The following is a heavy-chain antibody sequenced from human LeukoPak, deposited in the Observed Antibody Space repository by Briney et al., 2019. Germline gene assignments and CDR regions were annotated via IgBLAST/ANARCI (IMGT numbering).Heavy chain of an antibody. V-gene: IGHV3-21*01. D-gene: IGHD6-13*01. Sequence: PGGSLRLSCAASGFTFSSYSMNWVRQAPGKGLEWVSSISSSSSYIYYADSVKGRFTISRDNAKNSLYLQMNSLRAEDTAVYYCARDRYAAAGTLGYWGQGTLVTVSP. CDR1: GFTFSSYS. CDR3: ARDRYAAAGTLGY. CDR2: ISSSSSYI. J-gene: IGHJ4*02.